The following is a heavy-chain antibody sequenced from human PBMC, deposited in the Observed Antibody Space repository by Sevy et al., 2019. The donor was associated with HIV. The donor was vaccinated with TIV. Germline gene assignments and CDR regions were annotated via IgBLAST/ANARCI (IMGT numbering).Heavy chain of an antibody. Sequence: GGSLRLSCAASGFTFSDYGMHWVRQAPGKGLEWVVVISYDGSNKYYADSVKGRFTISRDNSKNTLYLQMNSLRADDSAVYYCALERLSSAVAEYFHNWGQGTLVTVSS. D-gene: IGHD1-1*01. CDR3: ALERLSSAVAEYFHN. CDR1: GFTFSDYG. J-gene: IGHJ1*01. CDR2: ISYDGSNK. V-gene: IGHV3-30*03.